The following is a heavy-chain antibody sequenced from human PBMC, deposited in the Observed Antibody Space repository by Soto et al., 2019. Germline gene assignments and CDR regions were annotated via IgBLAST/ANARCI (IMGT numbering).Heavy chain of an antibody. V-gene: IGHV4-59*12. D-gene: IGHD3-10*01. CDR1: GGSISSYY. CDR2: INHSGST. CDR3: ARDSVYYGSGSYYRSYYYGMDV. J-gene: IGHJ6*02. Sequence: SETLSLTCTVSGGSISSYYWIWIRQPPGKGLEWIGYINHSGSTNYNPSLKSRVTISVDTSKNQFSLKLSSVTAADTAVYYCARDSVYYGSGSYYRSYYYGMDVWGQGTTVTVSS.